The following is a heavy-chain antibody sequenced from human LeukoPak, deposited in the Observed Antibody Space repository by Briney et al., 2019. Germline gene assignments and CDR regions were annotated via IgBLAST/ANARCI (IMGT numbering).Heavy chain of an antibody. CDR2: IYYSGST. V-gene: IGHV4-39*07. J-gene: IGHJ4*02. D-gene: IGHD2-2*01. CDR3: ASRLGYCSSTSCYYGVFDY. CDR1: GGSISSSSYY. Sequence: SETLSLTCTVSGGSISSSSYYWGWIRQPPGKGLEWIGSIYYSGSTYYNPSLKSRVTISVDTSKNQFSLKLSSVTAADTAVYYCASRLGYCSSTSCYYGVFDYWGQGTLVTVSS.